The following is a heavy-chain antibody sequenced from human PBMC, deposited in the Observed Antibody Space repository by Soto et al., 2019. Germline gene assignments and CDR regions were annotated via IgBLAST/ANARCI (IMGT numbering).Heavy chain of an antibody. CDR2: IYYSGST. D-gene: IGHD3-10*01. CDR3: AGDYASGSYRFDY. V-gene: IGHV4-59*01. CDR1: GDSMRSYS. Sequence: SETLSLTCTVSGDSMRSYSWSWIRQPPGKGLEWIGYIYYSGSTTYNPSFKSRVTISIDTSEKQFSLKLTSVTAADTAVYFCAGDYASGSYRFDYWGQGALVTVSS. J-gene: IGHJ4*02.